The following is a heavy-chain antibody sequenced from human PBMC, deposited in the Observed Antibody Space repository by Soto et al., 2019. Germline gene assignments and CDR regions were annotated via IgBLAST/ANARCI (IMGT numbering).Heavy chain of an antibody. V-gene: IGHV3-21*01. Sequence: PGGSLRLSCAASGFTFSSYTMNWVRQAPGKGLEWVSSIGSTSVYIYYADSVKGRFTVSRDNAKNSLYLQMNSLRAEDTAVYYCSRGLRVGGSTRAFEIWGQGTMVTVSS. CDR1: GFTFSSYT. D-gene: IGHD1-26*01. J-gene: IGHJ3*02. CDR2: IGSTSVYI. CDR3: SRGLRVGGSTRAFEI.